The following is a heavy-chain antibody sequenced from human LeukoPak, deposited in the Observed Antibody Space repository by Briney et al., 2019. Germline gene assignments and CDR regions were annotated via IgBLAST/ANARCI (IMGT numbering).Heavy chain of an antibody. CDR3: ARGPPLDYGSGSYYNDLDY. D-gene: IGHD3-10*01. CDR1: GGSISSYY. V-gene: IGHV4-4*07. J-gene: IGHJ4*02. CDR2: IYTSGST. Sequence: SETLSLTCTVSGGSISSYYWSWIRQPAGKGLEWIGRIYTSGSTNYNPSLKSRVTMSVDTSKNQFSLKLSSVTAADTAVYYCARGPPLDYGSGSYYNDLDYWGQGTLVTVSS.